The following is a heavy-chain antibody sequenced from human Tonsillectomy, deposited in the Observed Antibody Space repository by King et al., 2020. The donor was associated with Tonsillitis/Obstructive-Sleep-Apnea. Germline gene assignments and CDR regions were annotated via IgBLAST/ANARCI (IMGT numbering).Heavy chain of an antibody. J-gene: IGHJ4*02. V-gene: IGHV2-5*02. CDR1: GFSLSTSGVG. D-gene: IGHD6-19*01. CDR3: AHTYLSPGIAVDRSFMNVGY. CDR2: IYWDDDK. Sequence: TLKESGPTLVKPTQTLTLTCTFSGFSLSTSGVGVGWIRQPPGKALEWLALIYWDDDKRYSPSLKSRLTITKDTPKNQVVLTMTNMNPMDTATYYCAHTYLSPGIAVDRSFMNVGYWGQGTLVTVSS.